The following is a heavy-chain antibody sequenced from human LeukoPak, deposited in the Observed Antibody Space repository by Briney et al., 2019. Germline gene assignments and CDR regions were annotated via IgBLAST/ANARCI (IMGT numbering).Heavy chain of an antibody. Sequence: SETLSLTCSVSGGSISSSRSYWGWIRQTPGKGLEWVGSSYYNGDTYYNPSFKSRVSMSVDTAKNQISLIPTSVTAADTAVYYCSREGYSCPNWFDTWGQGTLVTVSS. CDR1: GGSISSSRSY. V-gene: IGHV4-39*07. CDR3: SREGYSCPNWFDT. D-gene: IGHD4-11*01. J-gene: IGHJ5*02. CDR2: SYYNGDT.